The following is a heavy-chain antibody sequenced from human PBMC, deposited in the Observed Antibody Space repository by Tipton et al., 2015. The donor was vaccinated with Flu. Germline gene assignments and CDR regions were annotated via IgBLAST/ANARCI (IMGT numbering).Heavy chain of an antibody. Sequence: LRLSCTVSGGSISSSSYYWGWIRQPPGKWLEWIGSIYYSGSTYYNPSLKSRVTISVDTSKNQFSLKLSSVTAADTAVYYCARRVVVPAAIYFDYWGQGTLVTVSS. CDR1: GGSISSSSYY. CDR2: IYYSGST. J-gene: IGHJ4*02. V-gene: IGHV4-39*07. D-gene: IGHD2-2*01. CDR3: ARRVVVPAAIYFDY.